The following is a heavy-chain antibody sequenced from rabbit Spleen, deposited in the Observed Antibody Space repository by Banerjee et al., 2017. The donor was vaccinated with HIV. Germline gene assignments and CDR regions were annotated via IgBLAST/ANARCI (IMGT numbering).Heavy chain of an antibody. V-gene: IGHV1S47*01. D-gene: IGHD6-1*01. CDR1: GFDLSRYG. J-gene: IGHJ4*01. Sequence: QEQLVESGGGLVTPGASLTLTCKASGFDLSRYGVSWVRQAPGKGLEWVGYIVPIFGVTYYASWVNGRFTISSHNAQNTLYLQLNSLTAADTATYFCVREAGYAGYPYANLWGPGTLVTVS. CDR2: IVPIFGVT. CDR3: VREAGYAGYPYANL.